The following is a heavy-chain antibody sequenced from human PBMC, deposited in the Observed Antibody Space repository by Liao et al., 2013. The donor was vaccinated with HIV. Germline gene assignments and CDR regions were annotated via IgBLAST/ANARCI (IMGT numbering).Heavy chain of an antibody. V-gene: IGHV4-59*12. CDR2: IYYSGSS. J-gene: IGHJ6*03. CDR1: GGSISSYY. CDR3: AREDRYGYYMDV. D-gene: IGHD5-18*01. Sequence: QVQLQESGPGLVKPSETLSLTCSVSGGSISSYYWSWIRQPPGKVLEWIGYIYYSGSSNYNPSLKSRVTISVDTSKNQFSLRLSSVTAADTAVYYCAREDRYGYYMDVWGKGTTVTVSS.